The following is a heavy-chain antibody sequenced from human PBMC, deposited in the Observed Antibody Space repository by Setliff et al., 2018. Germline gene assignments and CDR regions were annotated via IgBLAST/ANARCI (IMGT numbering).Heavy chain of an antibody. CDR1: GFIFSGSA. D-gene: IGHD6-19*01. J-gene: IGHJ4*02. CDR2: IRDKYNSYAI. V-gene: IGHV3-73*01. Sequence: PGGSLRLSCAASGFIFSGSATHWVRQASGKGLEWVGRIRDKYNSYAIAYAASVEGRFTISRDDSKNMAYLQMNSLRTEDTAVYYCTRRSANSSADWGQGTLVTVSS. CDR3: TRRSANSSAD.